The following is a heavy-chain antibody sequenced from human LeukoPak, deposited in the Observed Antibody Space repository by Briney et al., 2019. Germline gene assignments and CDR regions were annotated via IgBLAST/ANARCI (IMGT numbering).Heavy chain of an antibody. CDR1: GFTFSDYA. J-gene: IGHJ4*02. CDR3: AKDRALWFGESDY. D-gene: IGHD3-10*01. V-gene: IGHV3-23*01. Sequence: PGGSLRLSCTASGFTFSDYAMTWVRQIPGKGLEWVSVISGGGDSTDYADSMKGRFTISRDNSRNTLYLQMNSLRAEDTALYYCAKDRALWFGESDYWGQGTLVTVSS. CDR2: ISGGGDST.